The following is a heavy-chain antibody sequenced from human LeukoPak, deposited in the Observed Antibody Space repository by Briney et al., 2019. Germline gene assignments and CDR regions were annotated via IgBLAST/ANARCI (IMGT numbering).Heavy chain of an antibody. CDR3: ARSLLWFGELFGSYYYYGMDV. D-gene: IGHD3-10*01. CDR2: INPNSGGT. J-gene: IGHJ6*02. CDR1: GYTFTGYY. V-gene: IGHV1-2*02. Sequence: ASVKVSCKASGYTFTGYYMHWVRQAPGQGLEWMGWINPNSGGTNYAQKFQGRVTMTRDTSISTAYMELSRLRSDDTAVYYCARSLLWFGELFGSYYYYGMDVWGQGTTVTVS.